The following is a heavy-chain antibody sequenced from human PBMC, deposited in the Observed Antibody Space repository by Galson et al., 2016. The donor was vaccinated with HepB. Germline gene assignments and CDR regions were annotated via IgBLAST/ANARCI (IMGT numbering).Heavy chain of an antibody. CDR2: IFHRGHT. CDR1: AGSISSSHY. Sequence: SETLSLTCVISAGSISSSHYWSWVRQTPGKGLEWIGEIFHRGHTNLNPSLESLVTISVDMSENQFSLRLTSVTAADTALYYCARRTSYDMRFDSWGQGTLVTVSS. CDR3: ARRTSYDMRFDS. V-gene: IGHV4-4*02. J-gene: IGHJ5*01. D-gene: IGHD3-22*01.